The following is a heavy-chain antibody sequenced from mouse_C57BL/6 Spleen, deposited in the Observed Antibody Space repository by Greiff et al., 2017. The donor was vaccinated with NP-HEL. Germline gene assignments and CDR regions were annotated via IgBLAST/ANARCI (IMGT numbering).Heavy chain of an antibody. Sequence: VQLQQSGAELVKPGASVKLSCKASGYTFTSYWMHWVKQRPGRGLEWIGRIDPNSGGTKYNEKFKSKATLTVDKPSSTAYMQLSSLTSEDSAVYYCARFITTVVAPYYYAMDYWGQGTSVTVSS. V-gene: IGHV1-72*01. D-gene: IGHD1-1*01. CDR3: ARFITTVVAPYYYAMDY. CDR2: IDPNSGGT. CDR1: GYTFTSYW. J-gene: IGHJ4*01.